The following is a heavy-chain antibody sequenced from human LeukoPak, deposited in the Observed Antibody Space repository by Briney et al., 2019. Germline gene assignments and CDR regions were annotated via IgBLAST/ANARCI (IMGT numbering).Heavy chain of an antibody. CDR3: ARVGYYESSGYYEY. D-gene: IGHD3-22*01. V-gene: IGHV1-2*06. CDR2: INPNSGGT. Sequence: ASVQVSCKASGYTLTDYYMHWVRQAPGQGLEWMGRINPNSGGTNYAQKFQGRVTMTRDTSISTVYMELSRLRSDDTAVYYCARVGYYESSGYYEYWGQGTLVTVSS. CDR1: GYTLTDYY. J-gene: IGHJ4*02.